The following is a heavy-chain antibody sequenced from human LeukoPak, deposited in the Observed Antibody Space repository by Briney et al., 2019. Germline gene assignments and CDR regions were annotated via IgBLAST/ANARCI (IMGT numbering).Heavy chain of an antibody. J-gene: IGHJ6*02. Sequence: ASVKVSCKASGYTFSNFAMHWVRQAPGQRLEWMGWINATNGNTKYPQKFQGRVTITSDTSATTAYMELSSLRSEDTAVYYCARSAKGDILTGFYAMDVWGQGTTVTVSS. CDR1: GYTFSNFA. V-gene: IGHV1-3*01. CDR3: ARSAKGDILTGFYAMDV. D-gene: IGHD3-9*01. CDR2: INATNGNT.